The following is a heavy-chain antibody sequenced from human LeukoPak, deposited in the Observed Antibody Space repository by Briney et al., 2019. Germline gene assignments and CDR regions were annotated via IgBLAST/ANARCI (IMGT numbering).Heavy chain of an antibody. D-gene: IGHD2-2*01. V-gene: IGHV4-59*01. Sequence: SETLSLTCSVSGGSISSYYWSWIRQPPGQGLEWIGYIYYSGSTNYNPSLKSRVTISVDTSRSQFSLKLSSVTAADTAVYYCARGSKEFDYWGQGTLVTVSS. J-gene: IGHJ4*02. CDR1: GGSISSYY. CDR2: IYYSGST. CDR3: ARGSKEFDY.